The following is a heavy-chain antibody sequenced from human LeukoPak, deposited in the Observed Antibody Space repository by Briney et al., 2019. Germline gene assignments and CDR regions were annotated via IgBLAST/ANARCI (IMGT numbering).Heavy chain of an antibody. CDR2: IYYSGTT. J-gene: IGHJ4*02. D-gene: IGHD6-13*01. Sequence: SETLSLTCTVSGGSISSYYWSWIRQPPGKGLEWIGYIYYSGTTNYNPSLKSRVTISVDTSKNQFSLKLSSVTAADTALYYCAKDTYSSSWYPAEWGQGTLVTVSS. CDR1: GGSISSYY. CDR3: AKDTYSSSWYPAE. V-gene: IGHV4-59*01.